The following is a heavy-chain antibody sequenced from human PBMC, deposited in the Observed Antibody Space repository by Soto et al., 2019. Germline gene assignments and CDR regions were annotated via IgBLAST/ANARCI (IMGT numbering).Heavy chain of an antibody. CDR1: GGSVSSGSYY. J-gene: IGHJ4*02. CDR3: ARYRANLKHDGSGYPIDY. V-gene: IGHV4-61*01. D-gene: IGHD3-22*01. CDR2: IYYSGST. Sequence: SETLSLTCTVSGGSVSSGSYYWSWIRQPPGKGLEWIGYIYYSGSTNYNPSLKGRVTISVYTSKNQFSLKLSSVTAADTAVYYCARYRANLKHDGSGYPIDYWGQGTLVTVSS.